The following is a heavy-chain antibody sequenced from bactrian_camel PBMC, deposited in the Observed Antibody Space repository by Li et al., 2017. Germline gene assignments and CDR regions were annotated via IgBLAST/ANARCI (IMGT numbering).Heavy chain of an antibody. Sequence: HVQLVESGGGSVQTGGSLRLSCTASGYTGSYYMRWVRQAPGKGLEWVSTIYSYGSITYYADSVKGRFTISRDNAKNTLYLQMNSLKSEDTALYYCASALGGSWSFGYWCQGTQVTVS. CDR2: IYSYGSIT. CDR3: ASALGGSWSFGY. V-gene: IGHV3-2*01. D-gene: IGHD6*01. CDR1: GYTGSYY. J-gene: IGHJ6*01.